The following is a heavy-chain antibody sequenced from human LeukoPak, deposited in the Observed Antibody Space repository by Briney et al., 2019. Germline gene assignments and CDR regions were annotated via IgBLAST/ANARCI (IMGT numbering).Heavy chain of an antibody. CDR2: ISSSGSTI. Sequence: GGSLRLSCAASGFTFSSYAMHWVRQAPGKGLEWVSGISSSGSTIYYADSVKGRFTISRDNAKNSLYLQMNSLRAEDTATYYCATYRQVLLPFESWGQGTLVTVSS. V-gene: IGHV3-48*03. D-gene: IGHD2-8*02. CDR1: GFTFSSYA. J-gene: IGHJ4*02. CDR3: ATYRQVLLPFES.